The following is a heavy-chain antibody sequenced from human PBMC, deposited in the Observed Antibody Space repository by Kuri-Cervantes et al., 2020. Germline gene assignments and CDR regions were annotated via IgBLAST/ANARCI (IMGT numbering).Heavy chain of an antibody. V-gene: IGHV4-61*02. CDR3: ARAFFEARGDWDDAFDI. D-gene: IGHD3-10*01. J-gene: IGHJ3*02. CDR2: IYTSGST. CDR1: GGSINSGSSY. Sequence: LRLSCTVSGGSINSGSSYWSWIRQPAGRGLEWIGRIYTSGSTNYNPSLKSRVTISIDTSKNQFSLRLNSVTAADTAVYYCARAFFEARGDWDDAFDIWGRGTLVTVSS.